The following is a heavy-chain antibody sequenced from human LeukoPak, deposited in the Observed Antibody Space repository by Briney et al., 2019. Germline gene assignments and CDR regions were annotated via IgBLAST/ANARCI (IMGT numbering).Heavy chain of an antibody. V-gene: IGHV3-21*01. D-gene: IGHD3-9*01. CDR2: ISSSSYI. J-gene: IGHJ4*02. CDR1: GFTFSSYS. Sequence: PGGSLRLSCAASGFTFSSYSMNWVRQAPGKGLEWVSSISSSSYIYYADSVKGRFTISRDNAKNSLYLQMNSLRAEDTAVYYCARAGRYFDPFDYWGQGTLVTVSS. CDR3: ARAGRYFDPFDY.